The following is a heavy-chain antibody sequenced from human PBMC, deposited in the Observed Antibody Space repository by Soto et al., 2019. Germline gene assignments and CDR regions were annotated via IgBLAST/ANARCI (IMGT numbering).Heavy chain of an antibody. J-gene: IGHJ4*02. D-gene: IGHD6-19*01. CDR3: ARVAYYTGWVFDY. V-gene: IGHV4-61*01. Sequence: PSETLSLTCSVSGDSVSSGSYYWSWIRQPPGKGLEWIGYMYNSGGTNYNPPLKSRVTMSLDTSKNQFSLKLSSVTAADTAVYYCARVAYYTGWVFDYWGQGTLVTSPQ. CDR2: MYNSGGT. CDR1: GDSVSSGSYY.